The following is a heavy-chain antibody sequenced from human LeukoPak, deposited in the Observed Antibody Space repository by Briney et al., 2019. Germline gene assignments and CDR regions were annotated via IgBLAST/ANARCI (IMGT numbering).Heavy chain of an antibody. J-gene: IGHJ4*02. D-gene: IGHD3-22*01. Sequence: GGSLRLSCAASGFTFSDYYMSWIRQAPGKGLEWVSYISSSGSTIYYADSVKGRFTISRDNAKNSLYLQMNSLRAEDTAVYFCAFLDSSGYYYGRLRYWGQGTPVTVSS. CDR2: ISSSGSTI. V-gene: IGHV3-11*01. CDR1: GFTFSDYY. CDR3: AFLDSSGYYYGRLRY.